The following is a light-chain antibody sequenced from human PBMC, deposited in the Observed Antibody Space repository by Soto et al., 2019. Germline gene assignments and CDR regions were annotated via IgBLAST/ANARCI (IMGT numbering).Light chain of an antibody. CDR2: AAS. V-gene: IGKV3-15*01. CDR1: QSVSSN. J-gene: IGKJ1*01. CDR3: QQYNNWPRT. Sequence: VMSQSPATLSVTPGETATLSCRASQSVSSNLAWYQQKPGQAPRLLIYAASTRATDIPARFSGSGSGTEFTLTISSLQSEDFAVYYCQQYNNWPRTFGQGTKVDIK.